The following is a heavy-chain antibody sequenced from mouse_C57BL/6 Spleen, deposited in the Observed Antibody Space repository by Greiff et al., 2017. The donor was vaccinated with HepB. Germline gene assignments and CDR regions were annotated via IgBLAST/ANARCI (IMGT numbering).Heavy chain of an antibody. Sequence: DVMLVESGGGLVKPGGSLKLSCAASGFTFSSYAMSWVRQTPEKRLEWVATISDGGSYTYYPDNVKGRFTISRDNAKNNLYLQMSHLKSEDTAMYYCARDGYLDWGQGTTLTVSS. CDR3: ARDGYLD. D-gene: IGHD2-2*01. CDR1: GFTFSSYA. CDR2: ISDGGSYT. J-gene: IGHJ2*01. V-gene: IGHV5-4*01.